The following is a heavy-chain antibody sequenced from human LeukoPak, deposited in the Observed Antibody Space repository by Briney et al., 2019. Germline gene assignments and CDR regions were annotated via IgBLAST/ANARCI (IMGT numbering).Heavy chain of an antibody. CDR2: ISSTSSYI. CDR1: GFIFNSHS. Sequence: PGGSLRLSCAAPGFIFNSHSMNWVRQAPGKGLEWVSSISSTSSYIYYADSVKSRFTISRDNAKNSLYLQMNSLRAEDTAVYYCARSSGWYHRGPDYYYYYMDVWGKGTTVTVS. V-gene: IGHV3-21*01. J-gene: IGHJ6*03. CDR3: ARSSGWYHRGPDYYYYYMDV. D-gene: IGHD6-19*01.